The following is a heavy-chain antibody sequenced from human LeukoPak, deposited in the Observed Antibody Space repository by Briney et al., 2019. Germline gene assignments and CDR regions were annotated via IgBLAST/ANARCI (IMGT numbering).Heavy chain of an antibody. Sequence: GESLKISCKSSGYSFTSYWIVWVRQMPGKGLEWIGIIYPGDSDTRYSPSFQGQVTISADKSISTAYLQWSSLKASDTAIYYCARHWYYGAGSYSGTDYGMDVWGQGTTVTVSS. V-gene: IGHV5-51*01. D-gene: IGHD3-10*01. CDR2: IYPGDSDT. J-gene: IGHJ6*02. CDR3: ARHWYYGAGSYSGTDYGMDV. CDR1: GYSFTSYW.